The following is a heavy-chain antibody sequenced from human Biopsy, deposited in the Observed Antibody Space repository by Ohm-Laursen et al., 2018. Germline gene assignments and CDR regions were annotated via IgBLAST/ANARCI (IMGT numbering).Heavy chain of an antibody. CDR1: GYTLNELS. Sequence: ASVKVSCKVSGYTLNELSMHWVRQVPGKGLEWMGGFAPENGKTVYAQNFQARVSLTEDTSTDTAYMEVSSLRSDDTAVYYCAIDGNDFLTDYLKIDQWGQGTLVTVSS. CDR2: FAPENGKT. V-gene: IGHV1-24*01. D-gene: IGHD3-9*01. CDR3: AIDGNDFLTDYLKIDQ. J-gene: IGHJ4*02.